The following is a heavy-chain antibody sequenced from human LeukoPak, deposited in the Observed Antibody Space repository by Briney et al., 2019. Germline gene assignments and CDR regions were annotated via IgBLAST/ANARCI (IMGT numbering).Heavy chain of an antibody. Sequence: GGSLRLSCVGSGFTFRSHAMSWVRQAPEKGLEFVSGIYENGGTTYYADSVKGRFSISRDNSKNTLYLQMDSLRGEDTAVYYCAKDFRIGYSAHFDYWGQRALVTVSS. V-gene: IGHV3-23*01. CDR3: AKDFRIGYSAHFDY. CDR1: GFTFRSHA. J-gene: IGHJ4*02. D-gene: IGHD2-21*01. CDR2: IYENGGTT.